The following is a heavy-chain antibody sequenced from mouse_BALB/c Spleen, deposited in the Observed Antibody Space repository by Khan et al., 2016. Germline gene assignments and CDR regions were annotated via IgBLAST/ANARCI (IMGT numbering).Heavy chain of an antibody. CDR1: GYSFTSYY. CDR2: IDPFNGGT. J-gene: IGHJ4*01. V-gene: IGHV1S135*01. CDR3: ARSTQFFCAMDY. Sequence: VQLQQSGPELMKPGASVKISCKASGYSFTSYYMHWVKQSHGKSLEWLGYIDPFNGGTSHNQKFKGKATLTVDKSSSTAYLHLSSLTSEDSAVYYCARSTQFFCAMDYWGQRTSVSGS. D-gene: IGHD3-2*02.